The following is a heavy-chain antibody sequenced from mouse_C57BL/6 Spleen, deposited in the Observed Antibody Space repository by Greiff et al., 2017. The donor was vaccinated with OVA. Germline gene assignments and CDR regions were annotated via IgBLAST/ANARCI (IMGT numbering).Heavy chain of an antibody. CDR1: GYTFTSYW. J-gene: IGHJ2*01. V-gene: IGHV1-50*01. CDR3: ARDENFDY. CDR2: IDPSDSYT. Sequence: VQLQQPGAELVKPGASVKLSCKASGYTFTSYWMQWVKQRPGQGLEWIGEIDPSDSYTNYNQKFKGKATLTVDTSSSTAYMQLSSLTSEDSAVYYCARDENFDYWGQGTTLTVSS.